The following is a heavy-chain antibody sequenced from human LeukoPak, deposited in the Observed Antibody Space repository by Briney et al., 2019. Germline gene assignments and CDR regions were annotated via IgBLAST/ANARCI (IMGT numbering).Heavy chain of an antibody. CDR2: IYYSGST. J-gene: IGHJ6*04. CDR1: GGSISSYY. D-gene: IGHD7-27*01. Sequence: PSETLSLTCTVSGGSISSYYWSWIRQPPGKGLEWIGYIYYSGSTNYNPSLKSRVTISVDTSKNQFSLKLSSVTAADTAVYYCARGPGFYYYGMDVWGKGTTVTVSS. V-gene: IGHV4-59*12. CDR3: ARGPGFYYYGMDV.